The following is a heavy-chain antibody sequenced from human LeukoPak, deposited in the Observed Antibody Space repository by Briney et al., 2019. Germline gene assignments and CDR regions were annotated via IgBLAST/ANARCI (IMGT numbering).Heavy chain of an antibody. V-gene: IGHV4-4*02. CDR1: GGSISSSNW. J-gene: IGHJ5*02. CDR2: IYHSGST. CDR3: ARVVGCSGGSCYEDNWFDP. Sequence: PSETLSLTCAVSGGSISSSNWWSWVRQPPGKGLEWIGEIYHSGSTNYNPSLKSRVTISVDKSKNQFSLKLSSVTAADTVVYYCARVVGCSGGSCYEDNWFDPWGQGTLVTVSS. D-gene: IGHD2-15*01.